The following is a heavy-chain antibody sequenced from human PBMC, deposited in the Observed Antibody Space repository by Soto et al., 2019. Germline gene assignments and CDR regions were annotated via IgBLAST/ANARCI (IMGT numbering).Heavy chain of an antibody. V-gene: IGHV4-39*01. Sequence: PSETLSLTCTASGGSISSDSDYWGWIRQPPGKGLEWIGSIYYSGSIYYSGRTYYNPSLKSRVTISVDTSENQFSLKLSSVTAADTAVYYCVRRRDFMVRGIQYAFDIWGQGTLVNVS. J-gene: IGHJ3*02. CDR1: GGSISSDSDY. D-gene: IGHD3-10*01. CDR2: IYYSGRT. CDR3: VRRRDFMVRGIQYAFDI.